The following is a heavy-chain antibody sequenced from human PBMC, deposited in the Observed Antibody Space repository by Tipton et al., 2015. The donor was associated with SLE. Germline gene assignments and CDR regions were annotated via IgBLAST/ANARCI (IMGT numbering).Heavy chain of an antibody. J-gene: IGHJ4*02. Sequence: TLSLTCAVSGGSISSSNWWSWVRQPPGKGLEWIGEIYHSGSTNYNPSLKSRVTISVEKSKNQFSLKLTSVTAADTAVYYCATDDPDGDSSGAPGDYWGQGTLVTVSS. V-gene: IGHV4-4*02. CDR2: IYHSGST. D-gene: IGHD3-22*01. CDR3: ATDDPDGDSSGAPGDY. CDR1: GGSISSSNW.